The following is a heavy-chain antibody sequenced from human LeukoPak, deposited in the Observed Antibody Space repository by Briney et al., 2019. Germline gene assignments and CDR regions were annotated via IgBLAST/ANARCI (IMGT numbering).Heavy chain of an antibody. D-gene: IGHD6-19*01. J-gene: IGHJ4*02. CDR1: GYTFTSYD. CDR3: ARVPRIAVAGNDY. CDR2: MNPNSGNT. V-gene: IGHV1-8*01. Sequence: ASVTVSCKASGYTFTSYDINWVRQATGQGLEWMGWMNPNSGNTGYAQKFQGRVTMTRNTSISTAYMELSSLRSEDTAVYYCARVPRIAVAGNDYWGQGTLVTVSS.